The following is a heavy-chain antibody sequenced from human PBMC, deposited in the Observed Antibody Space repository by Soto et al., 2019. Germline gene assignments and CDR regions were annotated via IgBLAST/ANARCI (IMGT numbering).Heavy chain of an antibody. D-gene: IGHD3-3*01. Sequence: VGSRRLSYAASGFTFSSYGMHWVRQAPGKGLEWVAVIWYDGSNKYYADSVKGRFTISRDNSKNTLYLQMNSLRAEDTAVYYCARDSYDFWSGYPQESYYYYGMDVWGQGTTVTVSS. CDR2: IWYDGSNK. CDR1: GFTFSSYG. J-gene: IGHJ6*02. CDR3: ARDSYDFWSGYPQESYYYYGMDV. V-gene: IGHV3-33*01.